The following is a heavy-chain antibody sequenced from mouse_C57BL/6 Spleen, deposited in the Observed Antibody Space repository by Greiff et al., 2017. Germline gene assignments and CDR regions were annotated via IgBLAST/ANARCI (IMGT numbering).Heavy chain of an antibody. CDR2: ISDGGSYT. D-gene: IGHD2-4*01. CDR1: GFTFSSYA. CDR3: ARDNDYDPNYYAMDY. V-gene: IGHV5-4*01. J-gene: IGHJ4*01. Sequence: EVMLVESGGGLVKPGGSLKLSCAASGFTFSSYAMSWVRQTPEKRLEWVATISDGGSYTYYPDNVKGRFTISRDNAKNNLYLQMSHLKSEDTAMYYCARDNDYDPNYYAMDYWGQGTSVTVSS.